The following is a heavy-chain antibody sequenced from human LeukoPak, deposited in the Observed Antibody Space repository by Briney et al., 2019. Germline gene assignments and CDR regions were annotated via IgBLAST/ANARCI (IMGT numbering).Heavy chain of an antibody. V-gene: IGHV3-23*01. J-gene: IGHJ4*02. Sequence: GGSLRLSCAASGFTFSSYAMSWVRQAPGKGLEWVSTITGRTYYADSVKGRFTVSRDNSKNTLYLQMNSLRAEDTAVYYCAREMGLNIVATFGYWGQGTLVTVSS. CDR3: AREMGLNIVATFGY. CDR1: GFTFSSYA. CDR2: ITGRT. D-gene: IGHD5-12*01.